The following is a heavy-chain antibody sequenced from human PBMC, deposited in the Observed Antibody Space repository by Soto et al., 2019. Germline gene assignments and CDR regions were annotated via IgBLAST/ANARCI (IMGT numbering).Heavy chain of an antibody. D-gene: IGHD2-15*01. CDR3: AKDRDIVVVVVGDAFDI. CDR1: GFTFSSFA. J-gene: IGHJ3*02. Sequence: PGGSLRLPCAASGFTFSSFAIRWVRQAPGKGLEWVSAISGSGGSTYYADSVKGRFTISRDNSKNTLYLQMNSLRAEDTAVYYCAKDRDIVVVVVGDAFDIWGQGTMVTVSS. CDR2: ISGSGGST. V-gene: IGHV3-23*01.